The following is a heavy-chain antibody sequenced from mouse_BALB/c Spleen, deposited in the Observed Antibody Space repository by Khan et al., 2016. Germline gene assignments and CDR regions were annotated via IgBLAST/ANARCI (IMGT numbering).Heavy chain of an antibody. CDR1: GFDFSRYW. Sequence: EVKLLESGGGLVQPGGSLKLSCAASGFDFSRYWMSWVRQAPGKGLEWIGEINPDSSTINYTPSLKDKFIISRDNAKNTLYLQMSKVRTEDAALYCGEREEDDAMDYWGQGTSVTVSS. J-gene: IGHJ4*01. CDR2: INPDSSTI. CDR3: EREEDDAMDY. V-gene: IGHV4-1*02.